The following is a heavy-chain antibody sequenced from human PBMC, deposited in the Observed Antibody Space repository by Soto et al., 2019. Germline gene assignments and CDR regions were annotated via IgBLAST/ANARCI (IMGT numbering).Heavy chain of an antibody. D-gene: IGHD5-12*01. CDR3: ARDLIGGYSGYDFPDY. V-gene: IGHV3-7*01. J-gene: IGHJ4*02. CDR1: GFTFSSYW. CDR2: IKQDGSEK. Sequence: EVQLVESGGGLVQPGGSLRLSCAASGFTFSSYWMSWVRQAPGKGLEWVANIKQDGSEKYYVDSVKGRFTISRDNAKNSLYLQMNSLRAEDTAVYYCARDLIGGYSGYDFPDYWGQGTLVTVSS.